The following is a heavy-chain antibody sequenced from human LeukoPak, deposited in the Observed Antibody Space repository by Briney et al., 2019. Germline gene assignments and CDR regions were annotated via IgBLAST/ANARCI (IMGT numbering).Heavy chain of an antibody. D-gene: IGHD6-19*01. CDR1: GFTFSSYA. J-gene: IGHJ4*02. CDR2: ISGSGGST. CDR3: AKFHVNFSSGWLRSFDY. V-gene: IGHV3-23*01. Sequence: GGSLRLSCAASGFTFSSYAMSWVRQAPGKGLEWVSAISGSGGSTYYADSVKGRFTISRDNSKNTLYLQMNSLRAEDTAIYYCAKFHVNFSSGWLRSFDYWGQGTLVTVSS.